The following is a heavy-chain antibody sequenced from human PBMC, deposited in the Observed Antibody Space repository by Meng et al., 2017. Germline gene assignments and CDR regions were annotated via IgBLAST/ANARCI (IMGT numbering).Heavy chain of an antibody. CDR1: GYNFPDSY. CDR2: INPKSGDT. D-gene: IGHD6-25*01. V-gene: IGHV1-2*06. Sequence: QVQVGQSGAEVKKPGASVKVSCKPSGYNFPDSYIHWVRRAPGQGLEWMGRINPKSGDTHYAQKFQARVTMTGDTSISTAYMELSGLRSDDTAMYYCARDEDISAAGKLFGDYWGQGTLVTVSS. CDR3: ARDEDISAAGKLFGDY. J-gene: IGHJ4*02.